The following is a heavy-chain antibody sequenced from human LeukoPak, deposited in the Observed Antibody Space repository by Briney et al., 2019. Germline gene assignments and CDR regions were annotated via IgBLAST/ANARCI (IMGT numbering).Heavy chain of an antibody. V-gene: IGHV3-7*01. J-gene: IGHJ6*02. CDR1: GFTFSSYA. CDR3: ARAGDCSSTSCYRAYYYYYGMDV. D-gene: IGHD2-2*02. CDR2: IKQDGSEK. Sequence: GGSLRLSCAASGFTFSSYAMSWVRQAPGKGLEWVANIKQDGSEKYYVDSVKGRFTISRDNAKNSLYLQMNSLRAEDTAVYYCARAGDCSSTSCYRAYYYYYGMDVWGQGTTVTVSS.